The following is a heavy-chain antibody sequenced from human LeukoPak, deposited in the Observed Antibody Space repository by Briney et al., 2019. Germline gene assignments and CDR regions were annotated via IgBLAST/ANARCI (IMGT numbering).Heavy chain of an antibody. D-gene: IGHD5-18*01. Sequence: PGGSLRLSCAASGFTFSSHTMNWVRQAPGKGLEWIGSIYYSKNTYYNPALKSRGTIPADTSKNQFSLTLGSVSATDTAVYYCASPRGFSYGYFDNWGQGTLVTVSS. CDR2: IYYSKNT. J-gene: IGHJ4*02. CDR3: ASPRGFSYGYFDN. CDR1: GFTFSSHTMN. V-gene: IGHV4-59*05.